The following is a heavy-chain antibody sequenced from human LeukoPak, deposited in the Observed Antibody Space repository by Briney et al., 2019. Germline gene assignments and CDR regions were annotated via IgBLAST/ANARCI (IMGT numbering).Heavy chain of an antibody. CDR3: AREISRTGAFDI. CDR2: IYSGGST. Sequence: GGSLRLSCAASGFAVSSNYMSWVRQAPGKGLEWVSVIYSGGSTYYADSVKDRFTISRDNSKNTLYLRMNSLRAEDTAVYYCAREISRTGAFDIWGQGTMVTVSS. J-gene: IGHJ3*02. CDR1: GFAVSSNY. D-gene: IGHD3-3*02. V-gene: IGHV3-53*05.